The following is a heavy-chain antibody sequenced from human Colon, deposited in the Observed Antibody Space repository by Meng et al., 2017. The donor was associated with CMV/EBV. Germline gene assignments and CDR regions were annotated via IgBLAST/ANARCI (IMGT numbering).Heavy chain of an antibody. Sequence: GGSLRLSCAASGLNFSGYWMHWVRQVPGKGLEWVSRINTDGRTTDYADSVKGRFTISRDDGRSTLYLQMNNLRAEDTAVYFCAGSYWNGELVYWGQGALVTVSS. J-gene: IGHJ4*02. CDR1: GLNFSGYW. CDR2: INTDGRTT. D-gene: IGHD1-26*01. CDR3: AGSYWNGELVY. V-gene: IGHV3-74*01.